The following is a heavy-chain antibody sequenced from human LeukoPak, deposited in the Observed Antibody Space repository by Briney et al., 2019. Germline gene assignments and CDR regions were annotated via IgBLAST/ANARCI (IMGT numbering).Heavy chain of an antibody. V-gene: IGHV3-48*01. Sequence: GGSLRLSCAASGFTFSSYSMNWVRQAPGKGLEWVSYISSSSSTIYYADFLKGRFTISRDNAKNSLYLQMNSLRAEDTAVYYCARDREYSYGRKDYWGQGTLVTVPS. CDR2: ISSSSSTI. J-gene: IGHJ4*02. CDR1: GFTFSSYS. D-gene: IGHD5-18*01. CDR3: ARDREYSYGRKDY.